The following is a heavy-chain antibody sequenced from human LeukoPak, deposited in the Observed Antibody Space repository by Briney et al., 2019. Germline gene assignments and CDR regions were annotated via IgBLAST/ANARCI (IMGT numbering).Heavy chain of an antibody. CDR3: ARGRYYYDSSGYYRRNWFDP. J-gene: IGHJ5*02. D-gene: IGHD3-22*01. V-gene: IGHV1-3*01. CDR2: INAGNGNT. Sequence: ASVKVSCKAFGYTFTSYAMHWVRQAPGQRLEWMGWINAGNGNTKYSQKFQGRVTITRDTSASTAYMELSSLRSEDTAVYYCARGRYYYDSSGYYRRNWFDPWGQGTLVTVSS. CDR1: GYTFTSYA.